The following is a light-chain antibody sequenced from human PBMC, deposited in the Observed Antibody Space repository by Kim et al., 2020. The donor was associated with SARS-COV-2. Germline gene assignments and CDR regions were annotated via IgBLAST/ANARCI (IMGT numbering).Light chain of an antibody. V-gene: IGKV1-5*03. CDR3: QHYSRFPYT. J-gene: IGKJ2*01. CDR1: ENIGTW. CDR2: LAS. Sequence: FASVGDRVTIPCRASENIGTWLAWYQQKPGRAPSLLIYLASTLESGVPSRFSGTGSGTEFSLSITSLQPDDFATYYCQHYSRFPYTFGQGTKLEI.